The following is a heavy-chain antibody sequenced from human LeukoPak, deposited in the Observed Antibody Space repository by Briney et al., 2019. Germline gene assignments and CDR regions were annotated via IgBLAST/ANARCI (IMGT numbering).Heavy chain of an antibody. CDR2: IYYRGST. CDR3: ARQSSDILTGYYRGPYYYYGMDV. D-gene: IGHD3-9*01. V-gene: IGHV4-39*01. Sequence: PSETLSLTGTVSGGSISSSNYYWGWIRQPPGKGLEWIGSIYYRGSTYYNPSLKRGVTISVDTSKNQFSLKLSSVTAADTAVYYCARQSSDILTGYYRGPYYYYGMDVWGQGTKVTVSS. J-gene: IGHJ6*02. CDR1: GGSISSSNYY.